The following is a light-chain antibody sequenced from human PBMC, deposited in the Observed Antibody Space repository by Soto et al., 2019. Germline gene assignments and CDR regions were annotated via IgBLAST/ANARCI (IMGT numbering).Light chain of an antibody. CDR1: DSNIGSTA. J-gene: IGLJ3*02. CDR3: AAWDDDLHVWL. V-gene: IGLV1-44*01. Sequence: QSVLPQPPSVSATPGQGVILSCSGGDSNIGSTAVNWYQQLPGTAPRLLIYSSNQRPSGVPDRISGSKSGTSASLAISGLQSEDEADYYCAAWDDDLHVWLFGGGTKLTVL. CDR2: SSN.